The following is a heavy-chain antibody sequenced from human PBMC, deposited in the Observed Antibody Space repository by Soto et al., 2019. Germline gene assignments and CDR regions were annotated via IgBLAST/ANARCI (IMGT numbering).Heavy chain of an antibody. V-gene: IGHV2-5*02. Sequence: SGPTLVNPTQTLTLTCTFSGFSLSTSGVGVGRIRQPPGKALEWLALIYWDDDKRYSPSLKSRLTITKDTSKNQGVLTMTNMDPVDTATYYCAHIRRDFYDILTGYYDYFDYWGQGTLVTVSS. J-gene: IGHJ4*02. CDR1: GFSLSTSGVG. CDR2: IYWDDDK. D-gene: IGHD3-9*01. CDR3: AHIRRDFYDILTGYYDYFDY.